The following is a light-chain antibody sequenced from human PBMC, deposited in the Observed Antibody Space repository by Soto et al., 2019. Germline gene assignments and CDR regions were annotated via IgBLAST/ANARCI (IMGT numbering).Light chain of an antibody. CDR3: RSYTSSSTWV. CDR1: SSDVGGYNY. V-gene: IGLV2-14*01. J-gene: IGLJ3*02. Sequence: QSVLTQPASVSGSPGQSIAISCTGTSSDVGGYNYVSWYQQHPGKTPNLMIYDVSNRPSGVSNRFSGSKSGNTASLTISGLQAEDEADYYCRSYTSSSTWVFGGGTQLTVL. CDR2: DVS.